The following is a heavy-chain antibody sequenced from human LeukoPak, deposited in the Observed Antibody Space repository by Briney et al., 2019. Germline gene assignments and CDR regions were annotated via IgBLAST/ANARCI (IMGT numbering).Heavy chain of an antibody. J-gene: IGHJ3*02. D-gene: IGHD6-13*01. CDR2: ISGSGGST. Sequence: PGGSLRLSCAASGFTFSSYAMSWVRQAPGKGLEWVSAISGSGGSTYYADSVKGRFTISRDNSKNTLYLQMNSLRAEDAAIYYCARVGSSWPHDAFDIWGQGTMVTVSS. CDR1: GFTFSSYA. V-gene: IGHV3-23*01. CDR3: ARVGSSWPHDAFDI.